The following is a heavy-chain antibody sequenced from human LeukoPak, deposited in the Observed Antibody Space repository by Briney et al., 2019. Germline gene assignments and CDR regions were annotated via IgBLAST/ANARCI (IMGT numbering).Heavy chain of an antibody. CDR2: IYYSGST. Sequence: PSETLSLTCTVSGGSISSGDYYWSWIRQPPGKGLEWIGYIYYSGSTYYNPSLKSRVTISVDTSKNQFSLKLSSVTAADTAVYYCASRDTIFGDYGHYWGQGTLVTVSS. D-gene: IGHD4-17*01. CDR1: GGSISSGDYY. V-gene: IGHV4-30-4*08. J-gene: IGHJ4*02. CDR3: ASRDTIFGDYGHY.